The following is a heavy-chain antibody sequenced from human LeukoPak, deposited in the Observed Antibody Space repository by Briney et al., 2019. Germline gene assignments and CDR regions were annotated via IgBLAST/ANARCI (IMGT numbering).Heavy chain of an antibody. D-gene: IGHD1-26*01. J-gene: IGHJ3*01. V-gene: IGHV4-4*07. CDR2: VDSSGNT. CDR1: VVSMNGYY. CDR3: ARQFLVGSTFHAFDL. Sequence: PSETLSLTCSVSVVSMNGYYWSWPRQSAGNRLEWIGRVDSSGNTNYNPSLESRVTMSVDTSKKQFSLKLTSVTAADMAVYFCARQFLVGSTFHAFDLWGQGTRVTVSS.